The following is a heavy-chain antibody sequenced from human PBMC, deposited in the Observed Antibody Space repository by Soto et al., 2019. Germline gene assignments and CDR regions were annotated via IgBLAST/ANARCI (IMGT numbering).Heavy chain of an antibody. V-gene: IGHV4-4*02. D-gene: IGHD3-10*01. CDR2: IYHSGST. Sequence: SETLSLTCAVSGGSISSSSCWSWVRQPPGKGLEWIGEIYHSGSTNYNPSLKSRVTISVDKSKNQFSLKLSSVTAADTAVYYCARRRFGSGRNYWFDPWGQGTLVTVSS. CDR3: ARRRFGSGRNYWFDP. J-gene: IGHJ5*02. CDR1: GGSISSSSC.